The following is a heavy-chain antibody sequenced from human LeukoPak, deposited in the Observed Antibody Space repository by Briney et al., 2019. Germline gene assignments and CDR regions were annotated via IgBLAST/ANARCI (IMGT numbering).Heavy chain of an antibody. CDR1: GESMRTGGYY. D-gene: IGHD3-22*01. V-gene: IGHV4-39*01. CDR3: ASVVSYDSSGYGNNWFDP. J-gene: IGHJ5*02. Sequence: SETLSLTCSVSGESMRTGGYYWTWIRQHPGKGLEWIGSIYYSGSTYYNPSLKSRVTISVDTSKNQFSLKLSSVTAADTAVYYCASVVSYDSSGYGNNWFDPWGQGTLVTVSS. CDR2: IYYSGST.